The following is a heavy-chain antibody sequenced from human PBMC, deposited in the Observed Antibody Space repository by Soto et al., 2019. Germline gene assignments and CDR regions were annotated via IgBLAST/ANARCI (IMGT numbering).Heavy chain of an antibody. J-gene: IGHJ3*02. D-gene: IGHD3-10*01. Sequence: QVQLQESGPGLVKPSQTLSLTCTVSGGSISSGGYYWSWIRQHPGKGLEWIGYIYYSGSTYYNPSLKSRVTISVDTSKNQFSLKLSSVTAADTAVYYCARGGALWFGEFIAFDIWGQGTMVTVSS. CDR1: GGSISSGGYY. CDR2: IYYSGST. V-gene: IGHV4-31*03. CDR3: ARGGALWFGEFIAFDI.